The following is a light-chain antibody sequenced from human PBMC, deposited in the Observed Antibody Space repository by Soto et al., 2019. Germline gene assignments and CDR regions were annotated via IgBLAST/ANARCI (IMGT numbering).Light chain of an antibody. Sequence: QSVLTQPASVSGSPGQSITISCNGTSSDIGGHDYVSWYQQQSGKAPKLTIFEVNHRPSGVSNRFSGSKSGNTASLTISGLQAGEEADSYCSSYTARDHFYVCGSGTKVTVL. CDR2: EVN. CDR1: SSDIGGHDY. J-gene: IGLJ1*01. V-gene: IGLV2-14*01. CDR3: SSYTARDHFYV.